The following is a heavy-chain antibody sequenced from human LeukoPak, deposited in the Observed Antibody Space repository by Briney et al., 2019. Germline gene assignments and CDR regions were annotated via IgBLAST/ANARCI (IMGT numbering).Heavy chain of an antibody. CDR3: AAGEGAIDY. Sequence: GRSLRLSCAASGCTFSSYAMCWVLQAPGKGLEWVSAISGSGGSTYYADSVKGRFTISRDNSKNTLYLQMNSLRAEDTAVYYCAAGEGAIDYWGQGTLVTVSS. J-gene: IGHJ4*02. V-gene: IGHV3-23*01. D-gene: IGHD7-27*01. CDR1: GCTFSSYA. CDR2: ISGSGGST.